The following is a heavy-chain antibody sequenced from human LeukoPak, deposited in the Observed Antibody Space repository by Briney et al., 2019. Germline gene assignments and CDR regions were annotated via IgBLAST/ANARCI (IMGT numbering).Heavy chain of an antibody. CDR2: INQRGGEK. CDR1: GFTFSNYW. Sequence: QSGGSLRLSCAASGFTFSNYWMSWVRQGPGGGLEWVANINQRGGEKYYVGSVKGRFTISRDNAKNSLDLQMNSLRVEDTAIYYCARLVVPPSNRGWYYEYWGQGTLVTVSS. D-gene: IGHD2-2*01. V-gene: IGHV3-7*03. CDR3: ARLVVPPSNRGWYYEY. J-gene: IGHJ4*02.